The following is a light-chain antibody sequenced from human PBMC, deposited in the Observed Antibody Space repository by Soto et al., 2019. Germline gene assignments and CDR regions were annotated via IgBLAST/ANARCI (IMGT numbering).Light chain of an antibody. CDR3: QQFGRSPWT. V-gene: IGKV3-20*01. CDR2: SAS. Sequence: EIVLTQSPGTLSLSPGERATLSCRASQSVSSSYVAWYQQKPGQAPRLLIYSASNRAAGVPDRFSGSGSGADFSLTISRLEPEDFEVYYCQQFGRSPWTLGQGTKVDIK. CDR1: QSVSSSY. J-gene: IGKJ1*01.